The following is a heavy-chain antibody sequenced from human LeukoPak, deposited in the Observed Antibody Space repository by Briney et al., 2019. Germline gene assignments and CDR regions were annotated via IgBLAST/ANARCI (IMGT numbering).Heavy chain of an antibody. V-gene: IGHV3-53*01. CDR1: GFTVSSNY. Sequence: PGGSLRLSRAASGFTVSSNYMSWVRQAPGKGPEWVSVIYSGGSTYYADSVKGRFTISRDNSKNTLYLQMNSLRAEDTAVYYCASGSGSYRTPYYYMDVWGTGTTVTVPS. D-gene: IGHD3-10*01. CDR2: IYSGGST. CDR3: ASGSGSYRTPYYYMDV. J-gene: IGHJ6*03.